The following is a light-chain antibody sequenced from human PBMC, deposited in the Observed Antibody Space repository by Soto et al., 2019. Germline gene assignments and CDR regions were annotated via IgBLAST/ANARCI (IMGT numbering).Light chain of an antibody. CDR3: QQYKDWRT. Sequence: IVMTQSPATLSVSPGERATLSCRASQTIDNRLAWYQQRPGQAPRLLIYGASIRATGIPARFGGSGSGTEFTLTISGLQSEDFGVYYCQQYKDWRTFGQGTKVDIK. V-gene: IGKV3-15*01. CDR2: GAS. CDR1: QTIDNR. J-gene: IGKJ1*01.